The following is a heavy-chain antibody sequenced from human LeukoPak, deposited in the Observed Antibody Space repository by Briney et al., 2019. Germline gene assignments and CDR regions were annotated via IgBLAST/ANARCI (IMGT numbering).Heavy chain of an antibody. J-gene: IGHJ4*02. V-gene: IGHV4-4*07. CDR1: GGSIGSYY. CDR3: AREGRSSTSGH. Sequence: SETLSLTCTVSGGSIGSYYWTWVRQPAGKGLEWIGRISSSGSTNYNPSLKSRVTMSVDTSKSQFSLKLTSVTAADTAVYYCAREGRSSTSGHWGQGTLVTVSS. D-gene: IGHD2-2*01. CDR2: ISSSGST.